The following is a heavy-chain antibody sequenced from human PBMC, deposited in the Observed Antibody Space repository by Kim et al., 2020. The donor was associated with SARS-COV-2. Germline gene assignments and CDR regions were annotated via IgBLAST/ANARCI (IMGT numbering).Heavy chain of an antibody. V-gene: IGHV3-23*01. J-gene: IGHJ4*02. D-gene: IGHD3-22*01. Sequence: VKGRLPSSRDNSKNTLYLQMNSLRAEDTAVYYCATGYYYDSSGYQGYFDYWGQGTLVTVSS. CDR3: ATGYYYDSSGYQGYFDY.